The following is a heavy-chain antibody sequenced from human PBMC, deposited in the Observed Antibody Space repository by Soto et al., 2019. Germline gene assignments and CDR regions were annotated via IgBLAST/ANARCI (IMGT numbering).Heavy chain of an antibody. J-gene: IGHJ4*02. D-gene: IGHD2-2*02. Sequence: GGSLRLSCTVSGFTFSDYAMSWGRQPQGQGLEWVSVISAGGSTYCADSVKGRFTVSRANSKNTLYLQMNSLRAEDTAVYYCANGPIWCRSTSCYTEGFDYWGQGTLVTVSS. V-gene: IGHV3-23*01. CDR3: ANGPIWCRSTSCYTEGFDY. CDR1: GFTFSDYA. CDR2: ISAGGST.